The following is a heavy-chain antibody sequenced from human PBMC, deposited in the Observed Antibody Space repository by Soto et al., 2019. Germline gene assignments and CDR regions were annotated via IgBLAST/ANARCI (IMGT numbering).Heavy chain of an antibody. CDR3: AKRGSWYVYHYDYDMDV. CDR2: ISGSGGST. V-gene: IGHV3-23*01. D-gene: IGHD6-13*01. Sequence: EVQLLESGGGLVQPGGSLRLSCAASGFTFSSYAMSWVRQAPGKGLEWVSAISGSGGSTYYADSVKGRFTISRDNSKNRLYLQMNSLRAEDTAVYYCAKRGSWYVYHYDYDMDVGGKGTTVSVSS. CDR1: GFTFSSYA. J-gene: IGHJ6*03.